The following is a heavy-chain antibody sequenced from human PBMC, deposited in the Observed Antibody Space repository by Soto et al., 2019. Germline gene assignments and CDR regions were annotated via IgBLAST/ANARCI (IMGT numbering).Heavy chain of an antibody. J-gene: IGHJ4*02. Sequence: ASVKVSCKASGYTFTSYGISWVRQAPGQGLEWMGWISAYNGNTNYAQKLQGRVTMTTDESTSTAYMELSSLRSEDTAVYYCARRDRRNYDFWSGQSPFDYWGQGTLVTVSS. V-gene: IGHV1-18*01. CDR2: ISAYNGNT. CDR3: ARRDRRNYDFWSGQSPFDY. D-gene: IGHD3-3*01. CDR1: GYTFTSYG.